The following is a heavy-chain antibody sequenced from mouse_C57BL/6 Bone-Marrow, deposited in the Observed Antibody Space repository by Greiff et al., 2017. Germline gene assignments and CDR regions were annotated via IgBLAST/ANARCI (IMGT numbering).Heavy chain of an antibody. Sequence: QVQLQQSGPELVKPGASVKISCKASGYAFSSSWMNWVKQRPGKGLEWIGRIYPGDGDTNYNGKFKGKATLTADKSSSTAYMQLSSLTSEDSAVXFCARSGTAQAPWFAYWGQGTLVTVSA. V-gene: IGHV1-82*01. D-gene: IGHD3-2*02. J-gene: IGHJ3*01. CDR3: ARSGTAQAPWFAY. CDR2: IYPGDGDT. CDR1: GYAFSSSW.